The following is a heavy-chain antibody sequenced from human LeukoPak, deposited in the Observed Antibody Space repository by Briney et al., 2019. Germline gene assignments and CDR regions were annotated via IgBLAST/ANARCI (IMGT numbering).Heavy chain of an antibody. CDR2: IYHSGST. CDR3: ASGRGDSNWNWGRIDY. CDR1: GGSISSGGYY. V-gene: IGHV4-30-2*01. Sequence: PSETLSLTCTVSGGSISSGGYYWSWLRQPPGKGLEWIGYIYHSGSTYYNPSLKSRVTISVDRSKNQFSLKLSSVTAADTAVYYCASGRGDSNWNWGRIDYWGQGTLVTVSS. J-gene: IGHJ4*02. D-gene: IGHD1-7*01.